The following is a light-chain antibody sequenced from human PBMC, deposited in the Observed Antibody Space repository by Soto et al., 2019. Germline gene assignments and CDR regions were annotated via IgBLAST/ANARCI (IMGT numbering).Light chain of an antibody. CDR3: QQYYTSPAYP. CDR2: WAS. J-gene: IGKJ2*01. Sequence: DIVMTQSPDSLAVSLGERATINCKSSQNVLYNSNNKNYLAWYQQRPGQPPKLLIYWASTRESGVSDRFSGSGSRTDFTLTINSLQAEDVAGYSCQQYYTSPAYPFGQGTKLEIK. CDR1: QNVLYNSNNKNY. V-gene: IGKV4-1*01.